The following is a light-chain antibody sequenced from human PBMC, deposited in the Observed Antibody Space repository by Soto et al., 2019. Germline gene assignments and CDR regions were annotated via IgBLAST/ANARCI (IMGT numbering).Light chain of an antibody. CDR1: KLGDKY. V-gene: IGLV3-1*01. Sequence: SYELTQAPSVSVSPGQTASITCSGDKLGDKYACWYQQKPGQSPVLVIYEDRKRPSGIPERFSGSNSGNTATLTISGTQAMDEADYYCQAWDSSTVGVFGTGTKLTVL. J-gene: IGLJ1*01. CDR3: QAWDSSTVGV. CDR2: EDR.